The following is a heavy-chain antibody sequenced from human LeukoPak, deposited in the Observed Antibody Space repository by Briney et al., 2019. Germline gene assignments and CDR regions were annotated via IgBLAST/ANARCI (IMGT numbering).Heavy chain of an antibody. CDR3: ARARRDGYNSVGFQH. J-gene: IGHJ1*01. Sequence: GGTLRLSCAASGFTFSRHGMNWVRQAPGKGLEWVSVIYSGGSTYYADSVKGRFTISRDNSKNTLYLQMNSLRAEDTAVYYCARARRDGYNSVGFQHWGQGTLVTVSS. CDR1: GFTFSRHG. D-gene: IGHD5-24*01. V-gene: IGHV3-53*01. CDR2: IYSGGST.